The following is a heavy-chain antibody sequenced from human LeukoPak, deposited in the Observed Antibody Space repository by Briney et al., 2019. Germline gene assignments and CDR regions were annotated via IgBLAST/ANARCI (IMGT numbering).Heavy chain of an antibody. CDR3: ARGEHSVDS. J-gene: IGHJ4*02. CDR1: GGAIRSHY. CDR2: IYSSGYT. V-gene: IGHV4-4*07. D-gene: IGHD1/OR15-1a*01. Sequence: SETLSLTCTVSGGAIRSHYWNWIRQPAGKGPEWIGRIYSSGYTNDNPSLKSRITMSVDMSKNQFSLRLNSVTAADTAVYYCARGEHSVDSWGQGMLVTVSS.